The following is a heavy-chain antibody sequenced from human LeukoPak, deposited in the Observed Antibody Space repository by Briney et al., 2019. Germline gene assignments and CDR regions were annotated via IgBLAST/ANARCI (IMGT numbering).Heavy chain of an antibody. CDR3: ARLDSSGYLDDY. Sequence: GGSLRLSCSASGFTFSSYGMHWVRQAPGKGLELVAVIWYDGSNKYYADSVKGRFTISRDNSKNTLYLQMNSLRAEDTAVYYCARLDSSGYLDDYWGQGPLVTVSS. V-gene: IGHV3-33*01. CDR2: IWYDGSNK. D-gene: IGHD3-22*01. CDR1: GFTFSSYG. J-gene: IGHJ4*02.